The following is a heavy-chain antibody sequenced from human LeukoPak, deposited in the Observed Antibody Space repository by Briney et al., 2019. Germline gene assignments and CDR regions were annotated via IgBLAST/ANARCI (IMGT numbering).Heavy chain of an antibody. CDR1: GFTVSSNH. D-gene: IGHD5-24*01. J-gene: IGHJ3*01. CDR2: TYSDGRT. CDR3: ARDIQLST. Sequence: GRSLRLSCAASGFTVSSNHMSWVRQAPGKGLEWVSYTYSDGRTYYADSVKGRFTISRDNSQNTLYLQMKSLRAEDTAIYYCARDIQLSTWRLGTMVTVSS. V-gene: IGHV3-53*01.